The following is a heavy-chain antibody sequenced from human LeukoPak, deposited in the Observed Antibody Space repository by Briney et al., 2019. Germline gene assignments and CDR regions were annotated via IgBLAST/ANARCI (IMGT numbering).Heavy chain of an antibody. CDR2: IYTSGST. D-gene: IGHD3-10*01. Sequence: SETLSLTCTVSGGSISSVTYYWSWIRQPAGKGLEWIGRIYTSGSTNYSPSLKSRVTISLDTSKNQFSLKLSSVTAADTAVYYCARLRGATTGLWFGGNTAFDIWGQGTMVTVSS. J-gene: IGHJ3*02. V-gene: IGHV4-61*02. CDR1: GGSISSVTYY. CDR3: ARLRGATTGLWFGGNTAFDI.